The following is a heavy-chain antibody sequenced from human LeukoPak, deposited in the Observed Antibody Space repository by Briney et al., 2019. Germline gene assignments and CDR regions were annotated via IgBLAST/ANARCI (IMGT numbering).Heavy chain of an antibody. CDR3: GRGRGNGRPENYFDY. D-gene: IGHD2-8*01. J-gene: IGHJ4*02. CDR2: MNPNSGNT. Sequence: ASVKVSCKASGYTFTSYDINWVRQATGQGPEWMGWMNPNSGNTGYVQKFQGRVTITRNTSIGTAYMELSSLRSDDTAVYYCGRGRGNGRPENYFDYWGQGTLVTVSS. CDR1: GYTFTSYD. V-gene: IGHV1-8*01.